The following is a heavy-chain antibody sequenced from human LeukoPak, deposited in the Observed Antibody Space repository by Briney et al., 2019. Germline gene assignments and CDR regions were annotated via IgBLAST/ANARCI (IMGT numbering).Heavy chain of an antibody. D-gene: IGHD2-21*01. V-gene: IGHV3-48*04. CDR1: GFTFSSYS. CDR3: ARGGPYSTPGHENRRFDN. Sequence: GGSLRLSCAASGFTFSSYSMNWVRQAPGKGLECVSYISSDSDTTYYADSVKGRFTISRDNAKRSLYLQMNSLRAEDTAVYYCARGGPYSTPGHENRRFDNWGQGTLVTVSS. J-gene: IGHJ4*02. CDR2: ISSDSDTT.